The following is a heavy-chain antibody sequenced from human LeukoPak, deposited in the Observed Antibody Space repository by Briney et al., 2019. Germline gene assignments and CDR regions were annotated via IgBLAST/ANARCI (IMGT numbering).Heavy chain of an antibody. V-gene: IGHV4-59*01. CDR3: ERGLAGYSGGDDAFDI. D-gene: IGHD6-19*01. CDR2: IHHSGST. Sequence: SETLSLTCTVSGGSISNYYWSWFRQPPGKGLEWMGYIHHSGSTNYNPSLKSRLAMSVDKSKNQFSLKLSSLTAADTAVYYCERGLAGYSGGDDAFDIWGQGTMVTVSS. CDR1: GGSISNYY. J-gene: IGHJ3*02.